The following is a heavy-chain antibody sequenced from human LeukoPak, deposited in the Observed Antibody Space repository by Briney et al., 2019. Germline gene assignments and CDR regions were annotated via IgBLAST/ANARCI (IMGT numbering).Heavy chain of an antibody. Sequence: GGSLRLSCAASGFTFSSYGMHWVRQAPGKGLEWVAVISYDGSNKYYADSVKGRFTISRDNSKNTLYLQMNSLRVEDTAVYYCATSGSWYFFDYWGQGTLVIVSS. CDR2: ISYDGSNK. D-gene: IGHD6-13*01. CDR1: GFTFSSYG. J-gene: IGHJ4*02. V-gene: IGHV3-30*03. CDR3: ATSGSWYFFDY.